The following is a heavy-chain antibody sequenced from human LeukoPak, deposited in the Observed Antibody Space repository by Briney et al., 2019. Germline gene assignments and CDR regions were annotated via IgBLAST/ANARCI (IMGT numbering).Heavy chain of an antibody. CDR2: MNPHCGNT. Sequence: ASVKVSCKASCYTFTSYDINWVRQATGQGLEWMGWMNPHCGNTGYAQKFQGRVTITSNTSISTAYVELSSLRSEDTAVYYCARARRNYDFWSGILGYWGQGTLVTVSS. CDR3: ARARRNYDFWSGILGY. V-gene: IGHV1-8*03. CDR1: CYTFTSYD. J-gene: IGHJ4*02. D-gene: IGHD3-3*01.